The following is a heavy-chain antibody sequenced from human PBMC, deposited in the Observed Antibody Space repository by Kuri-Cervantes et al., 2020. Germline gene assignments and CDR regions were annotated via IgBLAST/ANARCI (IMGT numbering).Heavy chain of an antibody. CDR3: AREVAAAGSDY. D-gene: IGHD6-13*01. CDR2: ISSSGSTI. Sequence: GGSLRLSCAASGFTVSDKYMSWVRQAPGKGLEWVSYISSSGSTIYYADSVKGRFTISRDNAKNSLYLQMNSLRAEDTAVYYCAREVAAAGSDYWGRGTLVTVSS. J-gene: IGHJ4*02. V-gene: IGHV3-11*01. CDR1: GFTVSDKY.